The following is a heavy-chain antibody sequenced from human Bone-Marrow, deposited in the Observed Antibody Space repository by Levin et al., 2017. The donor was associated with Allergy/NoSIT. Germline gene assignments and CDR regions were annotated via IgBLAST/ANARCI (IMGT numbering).Heavy chain of an antibody. D-gene: IGHD2-2*01. CDR2: IYYSGST. V-gene: IGHV4-39*02. J-gene: IGHJ4*02. Sequence: PSETLSLTCTVSGGSISSNTYYWGWIRQPPVKGLEWIGSIYYSGSTYYNPSLKSRVTISVDTSKNQFSLTLSSVTAADTAVYYCARAYCSSTSCRSVGYFDYWGQGTLVTVSS. CDR3: ARAYCSSTSCRSVGYFDY. CDR1: GGSISSNTYY.